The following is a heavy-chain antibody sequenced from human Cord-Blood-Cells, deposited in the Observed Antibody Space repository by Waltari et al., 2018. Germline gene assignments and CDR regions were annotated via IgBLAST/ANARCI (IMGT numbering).Heavy chain of an antibody. J-gene: IGHJ4*02. CDR1: GGTFSSYA. Sequence: QVQLVQSGAEVKKPGSSVKVSCKASGGTFSSYAISWVRQAPGQGLEWMGGIIPIFGTANYAPKVQGRVTITADKSTSTAYMELSSLRAEDTAVYYCARNSLPNWGSDYWGQGTLVTVSS. CDR3: ARNSLPNWGSDY. V-gene: IGHV1-69*06. D-gene: IGHD7-27*01. CDR2: IIPIFGTA.